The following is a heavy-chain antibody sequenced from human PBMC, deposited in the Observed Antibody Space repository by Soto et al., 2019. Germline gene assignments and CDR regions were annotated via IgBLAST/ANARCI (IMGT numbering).Heavy chain of an antibody. CDR3: ARYTYTSRYSFFGMDV. J-gene: IGHJ6*02. V-gene: IGHV3-49*03. Sequence: GGSLRLSCTASGFTFGDYAMSWFRQAPGKGLEWVGVIRNRAYGGTTDYAASVRGSFIISRDDSKSIAYLQMNTLRTEDTAVYYCARYTYTSRYSFFGMDVWGHGTTVTVSS. CDR1: GFTFGDYA. CDR2: IRNRAYGGTT. D-gene: IGHD6-13*01.